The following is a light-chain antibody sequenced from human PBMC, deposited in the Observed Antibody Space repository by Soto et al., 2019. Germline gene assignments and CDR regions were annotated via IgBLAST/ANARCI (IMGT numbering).Light chain of an antibody. V-gene: IGKV3-15*01. CDR2: GAS. Sequence: EIVMTQSPATLSVSPGEGATLSCRASQSVSNNLAWYQQKPGQAPRLLIFGASTRATGIPATFSGSGSGTEFTLTITSLQPEDFAVYHCQQYNDWPLTFGGGTKEEIK. J-gene: IGKJ4*01. CDR3: QQYNDWPLT. CDR1: QSVSNN.